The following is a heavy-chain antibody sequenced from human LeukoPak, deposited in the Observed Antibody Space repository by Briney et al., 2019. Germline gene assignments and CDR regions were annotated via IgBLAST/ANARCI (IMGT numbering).Heavy chain of an antibody. CDR3: ARDDRTVVPGTFDN. V-gene: IGHV3-53*01. J-gene: IGHJ4*02. CDR2: IYRDGTT. Sequence: GGSLRLSCAASGFTVSSSFMSWVRQAPGTGLQWVSVIYRDGTTYYADSVRGRFTISRDNSKNTLYLQMNSLRVEDTAVYYCARDDRTVVPGTFDNWGQGTLVAVSS. CDR1: GFTVSSSF. D-gene: IGHD6-13*01.